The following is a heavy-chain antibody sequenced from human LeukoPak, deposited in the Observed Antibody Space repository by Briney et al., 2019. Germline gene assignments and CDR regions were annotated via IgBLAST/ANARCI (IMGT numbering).Heavy chain of an antibody. CDR3: ARSNWNYGYGY. D-gene: IGHD1-7*01. Sequence: PSETLSLTCTVSGGSISSGGYYWSWIRQHPGKGLEWIGYIYYSVSTYYNPSLKSRVTISVDTSKNQFSLKLSSVTAADTAVYYCARSNWNYGYGYWGQGTLVTVSS. V-gene: IGHV4-31*03. CDR1: GGSISSGGYY. CDR2: IYYSVST. J-gene: IGHJ4*02.